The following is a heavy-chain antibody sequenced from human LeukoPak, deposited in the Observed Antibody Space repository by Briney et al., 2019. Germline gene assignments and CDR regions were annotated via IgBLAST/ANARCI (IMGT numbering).Heavy chain of an antibody. CDR2: IYTSGST. Sequence: SETRSLTGTVPGGPISSYYWSWIRQPAGKGLEWIGRIYTSGSTNYNPSLKSRVTMSVDASKNQFSLKLSSVTAADTAVYYCARGRYCGGDCPEAFDIWGQGTMVTVSS. CDR3: ARGRYCGGDCPEAFDI. CDR1: GGPISSYY. D-gene: IGHD2-21*02. V-gene: IGHV4-4*07. J-gene: IGHJ3*02.